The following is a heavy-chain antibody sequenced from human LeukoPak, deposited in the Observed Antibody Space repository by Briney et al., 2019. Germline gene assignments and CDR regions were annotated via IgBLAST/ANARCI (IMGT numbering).Heavy chain of an antibody. CDR2: IYSGGST. D-gene: IGHD1-26*01. Sequence: GGSLRLSCAASGFTVSSNYTSWVRQAPGKGLEWVSVIYSGGSTYYADSVKGRFTISRDNSKNTLYLQMNSLRAEDTAVYYCARSWELLVFDPWGQGTLVTVSS. CDR1: GFTVSSNY. V-gene: IGHV3-53*01. CDR3: ARSWELLVFDP. J-gene: IGHJ5*02.